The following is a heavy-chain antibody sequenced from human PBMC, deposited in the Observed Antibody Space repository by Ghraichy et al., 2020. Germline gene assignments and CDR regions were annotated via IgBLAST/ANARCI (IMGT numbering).Heavy chain of an antibody. D-gene: IGHD3-22*01. V-gene: IGHV4-34*01. CDR3: ARKSVLYYDIRSWFDP. CDR1: GGSFSGYY. CDR2: INHSGST. Sequence: LETLSLTCAVYGGSFSGYYWSWIRQPPGKGLEWIGEINHSGSTNYNPSLKSRVTISVDTSKNQFSLKLSSVTAADTAVYYCARKSVLYYDIRSWFDPWGQGTLVTVSS. J-gene: IGHJ5*02.